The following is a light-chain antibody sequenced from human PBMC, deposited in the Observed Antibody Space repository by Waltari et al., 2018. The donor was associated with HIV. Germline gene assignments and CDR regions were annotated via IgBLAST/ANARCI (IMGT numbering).Light chain of an antibody. CDR1: SSNIGAGYG. CDR3: QSYDSNLSGL. J-gene: IGLJ2*01. V-gene: IGLV1-40*01. CDR2: GNS. Sequence: QSELTQPPSVSAAPGQRVTISCTGSSSNIGAGYGLHWYQQVPGRAPKVVIYGNSNRPSGVPDRFSGSKSGSSASLVITGLQSEDEADYCQSYDSNLSGLFGGGTKVTVL.